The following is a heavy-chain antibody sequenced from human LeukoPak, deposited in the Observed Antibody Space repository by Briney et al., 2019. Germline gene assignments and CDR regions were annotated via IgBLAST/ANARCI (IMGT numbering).Heavy chain of an antibody. CDR3: ARVDYGDYSKDFDY. J-gene: IGHJ4*02. CDR2: INHRGST. Sequence: SETLSLTCAVYGGSFSGYYWSWIRQPPGKGLEWIGEINHRGSTNYNPSLKSRVTVSLDTSKNQFSLKLSSVTAADTAMYYCARVDYGDYSKDFDYWGQGILVTVSS. V-gene: IGHV4-34*01. D-gene: IGHD4-17*01. CDR1: GGSFSGYY.